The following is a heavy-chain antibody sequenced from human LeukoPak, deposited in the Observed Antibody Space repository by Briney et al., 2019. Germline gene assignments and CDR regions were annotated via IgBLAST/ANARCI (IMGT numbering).Heavy chain of an antibody. J-gene: IGHJ4*02. V-gene: IGHV1-8*01. Sequence: ASVKVSCKASGYTFTSYDINWVRQATGQGLEWMGWMNPNSGNTGYAQKFQGRVTITRNTSLSTAYMELSSLRSEDTAVYYCARVGNHWSSPLDYWGQGTLVTVSS. CDR3: ARVGNHWSSPLDY. CDR1: GYTFTSYD. D-gene: IGHD1-26*01. CDR2: MNPNSGNT.